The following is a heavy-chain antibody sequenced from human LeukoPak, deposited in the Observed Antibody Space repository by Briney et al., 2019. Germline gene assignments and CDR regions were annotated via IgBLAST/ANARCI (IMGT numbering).Heavy chain of an antibody. Sequence: NPSETLSLTCSVSGDSISSSNYYWDWIRQPPGKGLEWIGSIYYSGTTYYNPSLKSRVTISVDTSKNQFSLKLSSVTATDTAVYYCAQVRTGTTYDACDIWGQGTMVTVS. J-gene: IGHJ3*02. CDR3: AQVRTGTTYDACDI. V-gene: IGHV4-39*07. D-gene: IGHD1-7*01. CDR2: IYYSGTT. CDR1: GDSISSSNYY.